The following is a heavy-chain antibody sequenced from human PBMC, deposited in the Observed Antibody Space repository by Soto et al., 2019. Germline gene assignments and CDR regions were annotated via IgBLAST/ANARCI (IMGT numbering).Heavy chain of an antibody. CDR2: IYPGDSDT. Sequence: GESLKISCKGSGYIFTSYWIGWGRQMPWKGLEWMGIIYPGDSDTRYSPSFQGQVTISADKSISTAYLQWSSLKASDTAMYYCARLVPYYYDSSDYQQEYFDYWGQGTLVTVSS. V-gene: IGHV5-51*01. CDR3: ARLVPYYYDSSDYQQEYFDY. CDR1: GYIFTSYW. D-gene: IGHD3-22*01. J-gene: IGHJ4*02.